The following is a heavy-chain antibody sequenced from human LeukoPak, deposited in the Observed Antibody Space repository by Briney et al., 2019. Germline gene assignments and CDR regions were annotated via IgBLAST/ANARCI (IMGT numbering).Heavy chain of an antibody. V-gene: IGHV3-20*04. CDR2: INWNGGST. Sequence: GGSLRLSCAAPGFTFDDFGMSWVRQGPGKGLEWVSGINWNGGSTGYADSVKGRFTISRDNAKKSLYLQMNSLRAEDTALYYCARAPMTTVTTIDYWGQGTLVTVSS. D-gene: IGHD4-17*01. CDR3: ARAPMTTVTTIDY. CDR1: GFTFDDFG. J-gene: IGHJ4*02.